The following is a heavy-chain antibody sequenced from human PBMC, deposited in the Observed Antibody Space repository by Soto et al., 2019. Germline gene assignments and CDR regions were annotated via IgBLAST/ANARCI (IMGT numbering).Heavy chain of an antibody. D-gene: IGHD3-22*01. V-gene: IGHV4-59*01. J-gene: IGHJ4*02. Sequence: SETLSLTCTVSGGSISSYYWSWIRQPPGKGLEWIGYIYYSGSTNYNPSLKSRVTISVDTSKNQFSLKLSSVTAADTAVYYCARGLYYYDSSGYGYWGQGTLVTVSS. CDR3: ARGLYYYDSSGYGY. CDR1: GGSISSYY. CDR2: IYYSGST.